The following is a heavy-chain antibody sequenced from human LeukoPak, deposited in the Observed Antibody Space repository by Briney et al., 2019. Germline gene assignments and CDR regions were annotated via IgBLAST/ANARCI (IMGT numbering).Heavy chain of an antibody. D-gene: IGHD4-17*01. CDR2: IKGDGSST. J-gene: IGHJ4*02. V-gene: IGHV3-74*01. CDR1: GFTVSTYW. Sequence: GGSLSLTCAASGFTVSTYWMHWVRQAPGKGLVWVARIKGDGSSTIYADSVKGRFTISRDNSKNTLYLQKSSLRAEDTAVYYCARASTTVPRLIDYWGRGNLVTVSS. CDR3: ARASTTVPRLIDY.